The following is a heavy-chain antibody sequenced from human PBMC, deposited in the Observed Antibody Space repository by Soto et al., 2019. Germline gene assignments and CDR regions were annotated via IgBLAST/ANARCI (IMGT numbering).Heavy chain of an antibody. CDR1: GYTFTSYY. CDR2: INPSGGST. D-gene: IGHD1-26*01. Sequence: ASVKVSCKASGYTFTSYYMHGVGQAPGQGLEWMGIINPSGGSTSYAQNFQGRVTMTRDTSTSTVYMELSSLRSDDTALYYCAWGWEPVGAFDIWGQGTMVTVSS. CDR3: AWGWEPVGAFDI. V-gene: IGHV1-46*01. J-gene: IGHJ3*02.